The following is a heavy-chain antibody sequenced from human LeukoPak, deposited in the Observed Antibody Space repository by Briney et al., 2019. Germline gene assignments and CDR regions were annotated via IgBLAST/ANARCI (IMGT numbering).Heavy chain of an antibody. J-gene: IGHJ4*02. V-gene: IGHV3-7*04. CDR1: GFTFSSYW. D-gene: IGHD1-26*01. CDR2: IKQDGSEK. CDR3: ARGLGAAHFDY. Sequence: GGSLRLSCAASGFTFSSYWMSWVRQAPGKGLGWVASIKQDGSEKYYVDSVKGRFTTSRDNAKNSLYLQMNSLRAEDTAVYYCARGLGAAHFDYWGQGTLVTVSS.